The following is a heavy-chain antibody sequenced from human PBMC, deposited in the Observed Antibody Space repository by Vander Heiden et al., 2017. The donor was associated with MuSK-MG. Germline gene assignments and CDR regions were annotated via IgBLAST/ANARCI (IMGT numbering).Heavy chain of an antibody. D-gene: IGHD3-10*01. J-gene: IGHJ4*02. CDR2: IYWNDDK. Sequence: QITLKESGPTLVKPTQTLTLTCTFSGFSRSTGGVGGGRSSQPPGKALEWLALIYWNDDKRYSPSLKSRLTITKDTSKNQVVLTMTNMDPVDTATYYCAHENIGWFGETLDYWGQGTLVTVSS. CDR3: AHENIGWFGETLDY. V-gene: IGHV2-5*01. CDR1: GFSRSTGGVG.